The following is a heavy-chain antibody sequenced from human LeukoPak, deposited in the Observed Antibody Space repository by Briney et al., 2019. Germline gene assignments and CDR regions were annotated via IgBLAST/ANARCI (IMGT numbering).Heavy chain of an antibody. CDR2: VSGRDTST. J-gene: IGHJ4*02. V-gene: IGHV3-23*01. CDR3: AKWGDYDVLTGYYDSDY. Sequence: PGASLRLSCAASGFTFSNYAMSWVRQAPGKGLEWVSAVSGRDTSTYYTDSVKGRFTISRDNSKNTLYLQMNSLSAEDTAIYYCAKWGDYDVLTGYYDSDYWGQGTLSPSPQ. D-gene: IGHD3-9*01. CDR1: GFTFSNYA.